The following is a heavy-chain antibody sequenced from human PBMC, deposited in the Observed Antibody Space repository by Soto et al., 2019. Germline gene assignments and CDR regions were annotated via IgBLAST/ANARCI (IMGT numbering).Heavy chain of an antibody. Sequence: PGGSLRLSCGASGFTFSDDYMSWIRQAPGKGLEWVSYISSNGGTIYYADSVKGRFTISRDNAKNSLFLQMNSLRADDTAVYYCARASSPRDPWLDYWGQGTLVTVSS. V-gene: IGHV3-11*01. CDR2: ISSNGGTI. CDR1: GFTFSDDY. CDR3: ARASSPRDPWLDY. D-gene: IGHD5-18*01. J-gene: IGHJ4*02.